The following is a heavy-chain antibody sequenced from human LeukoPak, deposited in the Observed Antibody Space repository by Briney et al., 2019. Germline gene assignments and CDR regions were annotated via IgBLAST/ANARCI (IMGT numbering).Heavy chain of an antibody. J-gene: IGHJ4*02. Sequence: QPGGSLRLSCAASGFTFSNYAINWVRQAPGKGLEWVSTISGSGGSTYYTDSVKGRFTISRDNSKNTVFLHMSSLRVDDTALYFCARDATAAGWGSAFDSWGQGTVVTVSA. V-gene: IGHV3-23*01. CDR3: ARDATAAGWGSAFDS. CDR2: ISGSGGST. CDR1: GFTFSNYA. D-gene: IGHD6-25*01.